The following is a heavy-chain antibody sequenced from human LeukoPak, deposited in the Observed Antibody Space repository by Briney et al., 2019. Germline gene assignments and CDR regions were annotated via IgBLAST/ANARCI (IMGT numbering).Heavy chain of an antibody. CDR1: GGSISSSSYY. Sequence: SETLSLTCTVSGGSISSSSYYWGWIRQPPGKGLEWIGSIYYSGSTYYNPSLKSRVTISVDTSKNQFSLKLSSVTAADTAVYYCARSGGVGTVTYFDYWGQGTLVTVSS. J-gene: IGHJ4*02. D-gene: IGHD4-17*01. CDR3: ARSGGVGTVTYFDY. CDR2: IYYSGST. V-gene: IGHV4-39*07.